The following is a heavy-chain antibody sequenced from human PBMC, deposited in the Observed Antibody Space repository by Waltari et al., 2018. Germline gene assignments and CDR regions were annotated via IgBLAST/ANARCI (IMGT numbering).Heavy chain of an antibody. Sequence: EVQLLESGGGLVQPGGSLRIPCAASGFTFNPYAMSWVSQAPGKGVGGGSAINGRNVGTYYAESGKGRFTISSDNARNTRYLQMNSLRAEDTAVYYCAKLWDYGTTWAGAFDCWGQGTLVTVSS. CDR2: INGRNVGT. CDR1: GFTFNPYA. D-gene: IGHD3-10*01. J-gene: IGHJ4*02. CDR3: AKLWDYGTTWAGAFDC. V-gene: IGHV3-23*01.